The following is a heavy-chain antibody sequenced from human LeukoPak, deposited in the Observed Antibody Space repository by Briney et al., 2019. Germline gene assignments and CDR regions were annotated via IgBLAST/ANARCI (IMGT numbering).Heavy chain of an antibody. J-gene: IGHJ5*02. V-gene: IGHV4-59*01. CDR1: GGSISSYY. CDR2: IYYSGST. Sequence: PSETLSLTSTVSGGSISSYYWSWIRQPPGKGLEWIGYIYYSGSTNYNPSLKSRVTISVDTSKNQFSLKLSSVTAADTAVYYCARSVAPYNWFDPWGQGTLVTVSS. CDR3: ARSVAPYNWFDP.